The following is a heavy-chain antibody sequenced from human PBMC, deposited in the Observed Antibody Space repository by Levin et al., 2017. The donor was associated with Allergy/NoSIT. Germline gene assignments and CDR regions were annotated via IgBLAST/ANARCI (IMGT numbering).Heavy chain of an antibody. CDR3: ARHFVDATMIEGPDCDY. Sequence: QSGGSLRLSCAGSGFTFSTYAMHWVRRAPGKGLEWLAFISHDDYNKYYADSIKGRFTISRDNSKNTLYLQMNSLRPEDTAVYYCARHFVDATMIEGPDCDYWGQGTLVTVSS. D-gene: IGHD5-18*01. CDR1: GFTFSTYA. CDR2: ISHDDYNK. J-gene: IGHJ4*02. V-gene: IGHV3-30*04.